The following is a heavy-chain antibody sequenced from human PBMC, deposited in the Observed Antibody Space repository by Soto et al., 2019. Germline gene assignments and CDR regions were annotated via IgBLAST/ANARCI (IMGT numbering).Heavy chain of an antibody. CDR2: IIPLFGTT. D-gene: IGHD3-10*01. CDR3: AAELGFGKLSVV. V-gene: IGHV1-69*01. J-gene: IGHJ6*02. CDR1: GDTFKNCV. Sequence: QVQVVQSGVEVRRPGSSVKVSCKASGDTFKNCVISWVRQAPGQRLEWMGGIIPLFGTTDFAPRFQGRLTITTDESTTTAYMELSRLRSEDTATYYCAAELGFGKLSVVWGQGTRVIVSS.